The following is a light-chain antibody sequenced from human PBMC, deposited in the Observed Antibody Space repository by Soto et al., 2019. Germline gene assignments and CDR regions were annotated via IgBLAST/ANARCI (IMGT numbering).Light chain of an antibody. V-gene: IGKV1-5*03. J-gene: IGKJ4*01. CDR3: QQYQSFPRT. CDR1: QTTSSW. Sequence: DIQMTQSPSTLSGSVGHRVTITRRASQTTSSWLACYQQKPGKAPKILXFKXSSLQTGVPSKLSGSGSGTEFTLTISSLQPDDVATYYCQQYQSFPRTFGGGTKVDIK. CDR2: KXS.